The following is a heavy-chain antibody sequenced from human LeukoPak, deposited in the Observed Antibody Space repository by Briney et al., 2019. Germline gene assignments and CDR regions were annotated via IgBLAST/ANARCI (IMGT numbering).Heavy chain of an antibody. Sequence: PSETLSLTCAVSGYSTSSGYFWAWIRQPPGKGLEWIGSISHSGSSYSKPSLKSRVIISVDTSNNQFSLKLTSVAAADTATYYCARDGYYYDGSFEYWGQGIRVAVSS. V-gene: IGHV4-38-2*02. CDR1: GYSTSSGYF. D-gene: IGHD3-22*01. J-gene: IGHJ4*02. CDR2: ISHSGSS. CDR3: ARDGYYYDGSFEY.